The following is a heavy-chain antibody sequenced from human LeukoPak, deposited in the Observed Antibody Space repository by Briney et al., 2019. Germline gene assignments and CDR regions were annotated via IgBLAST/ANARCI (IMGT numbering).Heavy chain of an antibody. D-gene: IGHD3-3*01. Sequence: SETLSLTCIVFGDSINSYYWSWIRRPPGKGLEWIGYIYYSGTTNYNPSLKSRVTISVDTSKNQFSLRLNSVTAADTAMYYCARYRNYDFWSGYDKWGQGTLVTVSS. CDR1: GDSINSYY. J-gene: IGHJ4*02. CDR3: ARYRNYDFWSGYDK. V-gene: IGHV4-59*08. CDR2: IYYSGTT.